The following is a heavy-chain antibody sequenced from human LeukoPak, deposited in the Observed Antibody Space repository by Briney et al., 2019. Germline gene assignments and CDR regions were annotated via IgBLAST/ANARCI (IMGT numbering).Heavy chain of an antibody. CDR3: ARGRPPVLRYFDWLLHP. D-gene: IGHD3-9*01. J-gene: IGHJ5*02. V-gene: IGHV1-8*01. CDR2: MNPNSGNT. Sequence: ASVKVSCKASGYTFTSYGINWVRQATGQGLEWMGWMNPNSGNTGYAQKFQGRVTMTRNTSISTAYMELSSLRSEDTAVYYCARGRPPVLRYFDWLLHPWGQGTLVTVSS. CDR1: GYTFTSYG.